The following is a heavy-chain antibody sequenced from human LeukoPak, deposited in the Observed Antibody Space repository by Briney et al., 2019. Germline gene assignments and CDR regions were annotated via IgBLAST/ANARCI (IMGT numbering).Heavy chain of an antibody. V-gene: IGHV4-31*03. J-gene: IGHJ4*02. CDR3: AREVNSDYDFWSAHKDYFDY. CDR1: GGSISSGGYY. D-gene: IGHD3-3*01. Sequence: SQTLSLTCTVSGGSISSGGYYWSWIRQHPGKGLEWIGYIYYSGSTYYNPSLKSRVTISVDTSKNQFSLKLSSVTAADTAVYYCAREVNSDYDFWSAHKDYFDYWGQGTLVTVSS. CDR2: IYYSGST.